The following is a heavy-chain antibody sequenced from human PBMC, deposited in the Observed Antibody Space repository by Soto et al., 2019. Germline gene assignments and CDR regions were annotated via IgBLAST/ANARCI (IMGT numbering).Heavy chain of an antibody. D-gene: IGHD6-19*01. Sequence: QVQLVESGGGVVQPGRALRLSCAASGFTFSSYGMHWVRQAPGKGLEWVALISLDGNRENYADAVKGRFIISRDKSKDTLYLQMNSLRAEDTAVYFCVKDGYSSGLYPTTYFHFWGQGSLVAVSS. V-gene: IGHV3-30*18. CDR2: ISLDGNRE. J-gene: IGHJ4*02. CDR3: VKDGYSSGLYPTTYFHF. CDR1: GFTFSSYG.